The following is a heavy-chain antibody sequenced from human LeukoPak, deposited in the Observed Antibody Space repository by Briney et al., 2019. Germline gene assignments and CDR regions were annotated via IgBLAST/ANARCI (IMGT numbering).Heavy chain of an antibody. CDR1: GFTFSSYA. J-gene: IGHJ4*02. CDR3: ARPAYCGDDCYYNFDY. D-gene: IGHD2-21*02. V-gene: IGHV3-23*01. Sequence: GGSLRLSCAASGFTFSSYAMSWVRQAPGKGLEWVSAISGSGGSTYYADSVKGRFTISRDNAKNSLYLQMNSLRAEDTAVYYCARPAYCGDDCYYNFDYWGQGTLVTVSS. CDR2: ISGSGGST.